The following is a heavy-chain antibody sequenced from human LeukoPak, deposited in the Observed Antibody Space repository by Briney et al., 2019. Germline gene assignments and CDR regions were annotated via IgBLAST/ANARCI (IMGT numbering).Heavy chain of an antibody. CDR2: IDPSGGST. CDR3: ARLSQQTFDI. CDR1: GYIFTTYY. J-gene: IGHJ3*02. Sequence: ASVKVSCKASGYIFTTYYMHWVRQAPGRGLEWMGIIDPSGGSTSYAQKFQGRVTMTRDTSTSTVYMELSSLRSDDTAVYYCARLSQQTFDIWGQGTLVTVSS. V-gene: IGHV1-46*01.